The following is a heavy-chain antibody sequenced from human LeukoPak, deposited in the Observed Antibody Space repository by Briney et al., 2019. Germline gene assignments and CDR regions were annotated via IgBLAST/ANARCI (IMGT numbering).Heavy chain of an antibody. CDR1: GYTFTSYA. J-gene: IGHJ4*02. Sequence: ASVKVSCKASGYTFTSYAMHWVRQAPGQRLEWMGWINAGNGNTKYSQKFQGRVTITRDTSASTAYMELSSLRSEDTAVYYCASPLSEYYYDSSGYLVWGQGTLVTVSS. CDR2: INAGNGNT. V-gene: IGHV1-3*01. D-gene: IGHD3-22*01. CDR3: ASPLSEYYYDSSGYLV.